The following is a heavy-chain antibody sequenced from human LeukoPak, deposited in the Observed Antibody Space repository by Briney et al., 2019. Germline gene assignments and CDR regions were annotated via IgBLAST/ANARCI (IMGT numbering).Heavy chain of an antibody. J-gene: IGHJ4*02. CDR1: GGSISSYY. V-gene: IGHV4-59*01. CDR2: IYYSGST. D-gene: IGHD3-10*01. CDR3: ARNYGSGSYYMSY. Sequence: PSETLSLTCTVSGGSISSYYWSWIRQPPGKGLEWIGYIYYSGSTNYNPSLKSRVTISVDTSKNQFSLKLSSVTAADTAVYYCARNYGSGSYYMSYWGQGTLVTVPS.